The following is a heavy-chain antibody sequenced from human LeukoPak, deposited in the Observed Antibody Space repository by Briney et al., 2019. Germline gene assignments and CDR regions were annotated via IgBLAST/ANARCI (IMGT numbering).Heavy chain of an antibody. CDR2: INSDGSST. J-gene: IGHJ4*02. D-gene: IGHD4-17*01. CDR3: ASTDDYADENY. V-gene: IGHV3-74*01. CDR1: GFTFSSYW. Sequence: PGGSLRLSCAASGFTFSSYWMHWVRQAPGKGLVWVSRINSDGSSTSHADSVKGRLTISRDNAKNTLYLQMNSLRAEDTAVYYCASTDDYADENYWGQGTLVTVSS.